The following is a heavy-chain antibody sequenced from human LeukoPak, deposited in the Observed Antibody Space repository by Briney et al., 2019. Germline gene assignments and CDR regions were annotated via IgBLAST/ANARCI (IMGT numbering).Heavy chain of an antibody. CDR1: GFTFSSYG. CDR2: IRYDGSNK. J-gene: IGHJ4*02. V-gene: IGHV3-30*02. D-gene: IGHD3-3*01. Sequence: GGSLRLSCAASGFTFSSYGMHWVRQAPGKGLEWVAFIRYDGSNKYYADSVKGRFTISRDNSKNTLYLQMNSLRAEDTAVYYCAKDADVLRFLEWLSPFDYWGQGTLVTVSS. CDR3: AKDADVLRFLEWLSPFDY.